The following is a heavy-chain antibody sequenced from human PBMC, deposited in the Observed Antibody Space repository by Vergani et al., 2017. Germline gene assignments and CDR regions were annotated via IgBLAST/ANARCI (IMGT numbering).Heavy chain of an antibody. J-gene: IGHJ4*02. CDR2: ISSSSSYT. CDR1: GFTFSDYY. CDR3: ARDLRSGREGAPAG. V-gene: IGHV3-11*05. D-gene: IGHD1-26*01. Sequence: QVQLVESGGGLVKPGGSLRLSCAASGFTFSDYYMSWIRQAPGKGLEWVSYISSSSSYTNYAASVKGRFTIYRDNAKNSLYLQMNSLRAEDTAVYYCARDLRSGREGAPAGWSQGTLVTVSS.